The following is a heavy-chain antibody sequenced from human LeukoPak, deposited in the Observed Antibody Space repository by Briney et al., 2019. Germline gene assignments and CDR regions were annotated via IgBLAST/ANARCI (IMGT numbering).Heavy chain of an antibody. Sequence: MSSETLSLTCTGSGDSISSTPYYWAWIRQPPGKGLEWIANVYKSGSTYYSPSLKGRVTLSVDTSKNQFSLQLSSVTAADTAVYYCARHIEHTAGIGSYGYFDTWGLGTLVTVSS. CDR2: VYKSGST. D-gene: IGHD1-26*01. CDR1: GDSISSTPYY. CDR3: ARHIEHTAGIGSYGYFDT. J-gene: IGHJ4*02. V-gene: IGHV4-39*01.